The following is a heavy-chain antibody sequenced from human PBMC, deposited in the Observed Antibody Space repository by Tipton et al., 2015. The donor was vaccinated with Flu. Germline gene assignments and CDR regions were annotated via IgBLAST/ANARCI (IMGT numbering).Heavy chain of an antibody. D-gene: IGHD2-2*02. CDR2: ISSSSSYI. CDR3: ARVDVVVPAAILRTLGGMDV. Sequence: SLRLSCAASGFTFSSYSMNWVRQAPGKGLEWVSSISSSSSYIYYADSVKGRFTISRDNAKNSLYLQMNSLRAEDTAVYYCARVDVVVPAAILRTLGGMDVWGQGTTVTVSS. J-gene: IGHJ6*02. CDR1: GFTFSSYS. V-gene: IGHV3-21*01.